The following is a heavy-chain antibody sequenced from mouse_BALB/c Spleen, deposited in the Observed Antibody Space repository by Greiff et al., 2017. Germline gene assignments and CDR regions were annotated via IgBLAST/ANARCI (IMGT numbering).Heavy chain of an antibody. CDR1: GFTFTDYY. CDR3: ARDRYGFFDY. Sequence: EVQLVESGGGLVQPGGSLRLSCATSGFTFTDYYMSWVRQPPGKALEWLGFIRNKANGYTTEYSASVKGRFTISRDNSQSILYLQMNTLRAEDSATYYCARDRYGFFDYWGQGTTLTVSS. D-gene: IGHD1-1*01. V-gene: IGHV7-3*02. J-gene: IGHJ2*01. CDR2: IRNKANGYTT.